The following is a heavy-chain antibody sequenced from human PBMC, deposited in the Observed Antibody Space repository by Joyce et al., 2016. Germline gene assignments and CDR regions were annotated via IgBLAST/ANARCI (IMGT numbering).Heavy chain of an antibody. CDR1: NASFNLHY. Sequence: QLQLQQWGAGLLKPSETLSLTCAVFNASFNLHYWNWSRQAPGKGQEWLAEIKDQGSTIDNPSRRGRGVISVATEKIQSSLILASVTAADTAIYYCARGAGVSLISGVAMKTGCFDSWGPGTRVTVSS. V-gene: IGHV4-34*02. CDR2: IKDQGST. J-gene: IGHJ4*02. D-gene: IGHD2-8*01. CDR3: ARGAGVSLISGVAMKTGCFDS.